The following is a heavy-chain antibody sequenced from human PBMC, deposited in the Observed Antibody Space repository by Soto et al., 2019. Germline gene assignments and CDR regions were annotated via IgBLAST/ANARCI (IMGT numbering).Heavy chain of an antibody. CDR3: ARVRAFLGLPHYYYYYGMDV. D-gene: IGHD3-16*01. J-gene: IGHJ6*02. V-gene: IGHV3-33*01. Sequence: PGGSLRLSCAASGFTFSSYGMHWVRQAPGKGLEWVAVIWYDGSNKYYADSVKGRFTISRDNSKNTLYLQMNSLRAEGTAVYYCARVRAFLGLPHYYYYYGMDVWGQGTTVTVS. CDR2: IWYDGSNK. CDR1: GFTFSSYG.